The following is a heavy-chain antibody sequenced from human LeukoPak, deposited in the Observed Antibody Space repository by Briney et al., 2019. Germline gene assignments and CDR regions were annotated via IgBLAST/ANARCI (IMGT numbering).Heavy chain of an antibody. CDR2: ISTSGTP. CDR1: GDSISSGDYY. V-gene: IGHV4-61*02. D-gene: IGHD1-1*01. J-gene: IGHJ6*03. Sequence: PSETLSLTCTVSGDSISSGDYYWNWIRQPAGKRLEWIGRISTSGTPNYNPSFRGRLTISIDTSKNQFSLKLSSVTAADTAVYYCARRTATSYYYYYYMDVWGKGTTVTISS. CDR3: ARRTATSYYYYYYMDV.